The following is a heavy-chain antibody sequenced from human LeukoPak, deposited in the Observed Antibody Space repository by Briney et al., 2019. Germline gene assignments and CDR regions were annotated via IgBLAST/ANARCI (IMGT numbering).Heavy chain of an antibody. CDR1: GGSISSGSYY. CDR3: AREAYYYDSSGYYPIDY. D-gene: IGHD3-22*01. V-gene: IGHV4-61*02. CDR2: IYTSGST. Sequence: SETLSLTCTVSGGSISSGSYYWSWIRQPAGKGLEWIGRIYTSGSTNYDPSLKSRVTISVDTSKNQFSLKLSSVTAADTAVYYCAREAYYYDSSGYYPIDYWGQGTLVTVSS. J-gene: IGHJ4*02.